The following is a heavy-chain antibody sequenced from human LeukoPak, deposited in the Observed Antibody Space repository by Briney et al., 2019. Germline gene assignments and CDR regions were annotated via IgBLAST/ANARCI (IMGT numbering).Heavy chain of an antibody. Sequence: PGGSLRLSCAASGFTFDDYAMHWVRQAPGKGLEWVSGISWNSGSIGYADSVKGRFTISRDNAKNSLYLQMNSLRAEDTAVYYCARDHDYYDSSDLDYWGQGTLVTVSS. CDR3: ARDHDYYDSSDLDY. D-gene: IGHD3-22*01. CDR1: GFTFDDYA. J-gene: IGHJ4*02. CDR2: ISWNSGSI. V-gene: IGHV3-9*01.